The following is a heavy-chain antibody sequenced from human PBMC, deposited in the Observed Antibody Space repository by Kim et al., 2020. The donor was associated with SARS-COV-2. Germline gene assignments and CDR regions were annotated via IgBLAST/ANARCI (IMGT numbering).Heavy chain of an antibody. Sequence: SETLSLTCAVYGGSFSGYYWSWIRQPPGKGLEWIGEINHSGSTNYNPSLKSRVTISVDTSKNQFSLKLSSVTAADTAVYYCARDPYCGGDCYLFDYWGQGTLVTVSS. CDR1: GGSFSGYY. J-gene: IGHJ4*02. V-gene: IGHV4-34*01. CDR3: ARDPYCGGDCYLFDY. D-gene: IGHD2-21*02. CDR2: INHSGST.